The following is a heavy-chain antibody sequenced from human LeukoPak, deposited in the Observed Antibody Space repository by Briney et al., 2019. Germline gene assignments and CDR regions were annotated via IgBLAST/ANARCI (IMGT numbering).Heavy chain of an antibody. CDR1: GGSFSGYY. J-gene: IGHJ2*01. CDR3: ARKVGYGSGSYYTPFNWYFDL. Sequence: SETLSLTCAVYGGSFSGYYWSWIRQPPEKGLEWIGEINHSGSTNYNPSLKGRVTISVDTSKNQFSLKLSSVTAADTAVYYCARKVGYGSGSYYTPFNWYFDLWGRGTLVTVSS. CDR2: INHSGST. D-gene: IGHD3-10*01. V-gene: IGHV4-34*01.